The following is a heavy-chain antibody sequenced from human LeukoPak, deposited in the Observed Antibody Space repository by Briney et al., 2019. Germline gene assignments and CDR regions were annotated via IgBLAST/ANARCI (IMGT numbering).Heavy chain of an antibody. J-gene: IGHJ4*02. CDR1: GYTFTSYY. V-gene: IGHV1-46*01. CDR3: ARGVVVVVAANLSFDY. D-gene: IGHD2-15*01. Sequence: GASVKVSCKASGYTFTSYYMHWVRQAPGQGLEWMGIINPSGGSTSYAQKFQGRVTMTRDTSTSTVYMELSSLRSEDTAVYYCARGVVVVVAANLSFDYWGQGTLVTVSS. CDR2: INPSGGST.